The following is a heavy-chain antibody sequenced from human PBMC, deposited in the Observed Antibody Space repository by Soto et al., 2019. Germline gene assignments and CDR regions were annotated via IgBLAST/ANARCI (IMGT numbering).Heavy chain of an antibody. CDR1: GGSFSGYF. CDR2: IFHGGST. V-gene: IGHV4-34*12. D-gene: IGHD3-22*01. Sequence: SETLSLTCAVYGGSFSGYFWSWIRQPPGKGLEWIGEIFHGGSTNYSPSLKGRVTISVDTSKNQFSLELSSVTAADTAVYYCARPHYDSNNFYYFFDYWGQGTLVTVSS. J-gene: IGHJ4*02. CDR3: ARPHYDSNNFYYFFDY.